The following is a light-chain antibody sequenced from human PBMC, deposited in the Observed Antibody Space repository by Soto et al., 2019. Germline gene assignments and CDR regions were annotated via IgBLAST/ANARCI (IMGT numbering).Light chain of an antibody. CDR3: AVWDDSLSGRV. Sequence: QSVLTQPPAASGTPGQRVTISCSGSSSNIGRQYVYWYLQFPGTAPKLLIYRNDQRPSGVPDRFSGSKSGTSASLAISGLRSEDEADYYCAVWDDSLSGRVFGGGTKVTVL. CDR1: SSNIGRQY. V-gene: IGLV1-47*01. J-gene: IGLJ3*02. CDR2: RND.